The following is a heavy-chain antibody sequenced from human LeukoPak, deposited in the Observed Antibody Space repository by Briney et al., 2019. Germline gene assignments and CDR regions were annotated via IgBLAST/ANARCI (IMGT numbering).Heavy chain of an antibody. Sequence: GGSLRLSCAASGFTFSSYSMNWVRQAPGKGLEWVSSISSSSSYIYYADSVKGRFTISRDNAKNSLYLQMNSLRAEDTAVYYCARGDLAAAGSPDDYWGQGTLVTVSS. CDR3: ARGDLAAAGSPDDY. V-gene: IGHV3-21*01. CDR2: ISSSSSYI. D-gene: IGHD6-13*01. CDR1: GFTFSSYS. J-gene: IGHJ4*02.